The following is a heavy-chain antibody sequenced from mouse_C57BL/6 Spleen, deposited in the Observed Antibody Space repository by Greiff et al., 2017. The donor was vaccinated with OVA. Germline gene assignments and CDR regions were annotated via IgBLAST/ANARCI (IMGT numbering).Heavy chain of an antibody. D-gene: IGHD2-4*01. V-gene: IGHV2-2*01. J-gene: IGHJ3*01. Sequence: QVQLKESGPGLVQPSQSLSITCTVSGFSLTSYGVHWVRQSPGKGLEWLGVIWSGGSTDYNAAFISRLSISKDNSKSQVFFKMNSLQSDHTAIYYCARWMIRRGFAYWGQGTLVTVSA. CDR2: IWSGGST. CDR1: GFSLTSYG. CDR3: ARWMIRRGFAY.